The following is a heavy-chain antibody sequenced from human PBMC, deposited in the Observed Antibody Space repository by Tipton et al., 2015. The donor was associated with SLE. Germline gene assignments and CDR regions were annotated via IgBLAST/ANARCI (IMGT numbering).Heavy chain of an antibody. CDR2: IYTTGSA. CDR1: GSSISRYY. D-gene: IGHD3-3*01. J-gene: IGHJ2*01. V-gene: IGHV4-4*09. Sequence: TLSLTCTVSGSSISRYYWSWIRQPPGKGLEWIGYIYTTGSANYNPSLQSRVTISGDTSKNQFSLKLSSVTAADTAVYYCARVFGFWSWGGWYFELWGRGALVTVSS. CDR3: ARVFGFWSWGGWYFEL.